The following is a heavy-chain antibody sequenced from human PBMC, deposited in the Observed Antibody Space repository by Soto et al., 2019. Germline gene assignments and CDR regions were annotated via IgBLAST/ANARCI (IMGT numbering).Heavy chain of an antibody. D-gene: IGHD3-22*01. CDR1: GYTFTGYY. V-gene: IGHV1-2*02. CDR3: ARDRSYYYDSSGYYYM. J-gene: IGHJ4*02. CDR2: INPNSGGT. Sequence: QVQLVQSGAEVKKPGASVKVSWKACGYTFTGYYMHWVRQAPGQGLEWMGWINPNSGGTNYAQKFQGRVTMTRDTSISTAYMELSRLRSDDTAVYYCARDRSYYYDSSGYYYMWGQGTLVTVSS.